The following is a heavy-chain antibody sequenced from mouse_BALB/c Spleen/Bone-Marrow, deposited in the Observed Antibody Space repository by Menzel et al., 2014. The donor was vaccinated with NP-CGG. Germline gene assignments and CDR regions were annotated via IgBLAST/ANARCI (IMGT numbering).Heavy chain of an antibody. CDR2: IYPGKSDT. D-gene: IGHD3-1*01. V-gene: IGHV1-5*01. CDR3: TTLAQNYFDY. Sequence: EVQLQQSGTVLARPGASVKMSCKASGYTFTSYWMHWVKQRPGQGLEWIGTIYPGKSDTTYNQKFKGKAKLTAVTSTSTAYMELSSLTNEDSAVYYCTTLAQNYFDYWGQGTTLTVSS. J-gene: IGHJ2*01. CDR1: GYTFTSYW.